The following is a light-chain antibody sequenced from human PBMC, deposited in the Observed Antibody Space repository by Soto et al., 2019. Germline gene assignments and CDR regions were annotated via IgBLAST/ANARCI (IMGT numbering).Light chain of an antibody. CDR1: QDISTY. CDR2: ATY. CDR3: QHLSPYPLLT. V-gene: IGKV1-9*01. Sequence: QLTQSPSSLSASVGDRVTITCRASQDISTYLAWYQQKPGKAPTLLIYATYTLQSGVPSRFSGGGFGTDFTLTINSLQPKDFATYYCQHLSPYPLLTFGGGTKVEI. J-gene: IGKJ4*01.